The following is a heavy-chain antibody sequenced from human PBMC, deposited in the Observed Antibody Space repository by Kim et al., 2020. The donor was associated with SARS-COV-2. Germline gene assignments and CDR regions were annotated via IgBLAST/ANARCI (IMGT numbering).Heavy chain of an antibody. CDR3: ATVRDRGRLDY. J-gene: IGHJ4*02. D-gene: IGHD2-15*01. V-gene: IGHV4-59*01. CDR1: SDSSRIYY. CDR2: VYYSGVP. Sequence: SETLSLTCTVSSDSSRIYYWTWLRQPQGKGLEWIAYVYYSGVPRYSPSLKSRVTMSADTSKNQFSLKVKSLTAADTAVYYCATVRDRGRLDYWGQGIQVTV.